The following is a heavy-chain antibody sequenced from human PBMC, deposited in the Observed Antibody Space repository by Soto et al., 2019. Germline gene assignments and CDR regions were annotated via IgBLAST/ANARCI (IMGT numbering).Heavy chain of an antibody. CDR2: ISVHDGRI. D-gene: IGHD2-21*01. Sequence: GASVKVSCKASGYTFSRFGISWVRQAPGQGLEWMGWISVHDGRIKCAQKFLGRLNLTTDKATTTAQMELTSLRSDDTAVYFCARVFQRCGDSCGQGTLVTVSS. J-gene: IGHJ1*01. V-gene: IGHV1-18*04. CDR1: GYTFSRFG. CDR3: ARVFQRCGDS.